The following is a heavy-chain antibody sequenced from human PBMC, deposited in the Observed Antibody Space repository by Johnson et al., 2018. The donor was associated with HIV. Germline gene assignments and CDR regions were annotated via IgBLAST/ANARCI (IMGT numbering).Heavy chain of an antibody. J-gene: IGHJ3*02. D-gene: IGHD3-10*01. Sequence: VQLVESGGGVVQPGRSLRLSCAASGFTFSSYAMHWVRQAPGKGLEWVAVISSDGSITQYADSVKGRFTISRDNSKNSLYLQMNSLRAEDTAVYYCAKGRGHAFDIWGQGTMVTVSS. CDR1: GFTFSSYA. V-gene: IGHV3-30*04. CDR2: ISSDGSIT. CDR3: AKGRGHAFDI.